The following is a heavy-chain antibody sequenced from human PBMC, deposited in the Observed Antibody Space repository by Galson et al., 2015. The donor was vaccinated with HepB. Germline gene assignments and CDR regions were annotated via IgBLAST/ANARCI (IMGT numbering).Heavy chain of an antibody. Sequence: SLRLSCAASGFTFSSHAMHWVRQAPGKGLEYVSAISSNGGSTYYADSVKGRFTISRDNSKNTLYLQMSSLRAEDTAVYYCVKDGGDDILTGRDLSPVDYWGQGTQVTVSS. CDR2: ISSNGGST. CDR3: VKDGGDDILTGRDLSPVDY. V-gene: IGHV3-64D*06. CDR1: GFTFSSHA. D-gene: IGHD3-9*01. J-gene: IGHJ4*02.